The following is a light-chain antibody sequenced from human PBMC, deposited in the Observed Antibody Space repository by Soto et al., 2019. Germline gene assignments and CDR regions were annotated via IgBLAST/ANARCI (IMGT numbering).Light chain of an antibody. CDR3: SSYAGSNNLV. Sequence: QSVLTQPASVSGSPGQSITISCTGTSSDVGGYNYVSWYQHHPGKAPKLMIHEVTKRPSGVPDRFSGSKSGNTASLTVSGLQGEDEADYYCSSYAGSNNLVFGGGTKLTVL. V-gene: IGLV2-8*01. CDR2: EVT. J-gene: IGLJ2*01. CDR1: SSDVGGYNY.